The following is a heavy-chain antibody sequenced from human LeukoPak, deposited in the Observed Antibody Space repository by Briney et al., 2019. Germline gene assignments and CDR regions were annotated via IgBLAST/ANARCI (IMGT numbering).Heavy chain of an antibody. V-gene: IGHV1-2*02. CDR3: ARVSTYCSSTSCGTSFDP. Sequence: ASVKVSCKASGYTFTGYYMHWVRQAPGQGLEWMGWINPNSGSTNYAQKFQGRVTMTRDTSISTAYMELSRLRSDDTAVYYCARVSTYCSSTSCGTSFDPWGQGTLVTVSS. J-gene: IGHJ5*02. CDR1: GYTFTGYY. D-gene: IGHD2-2*01. CDR2: INPNSGST.